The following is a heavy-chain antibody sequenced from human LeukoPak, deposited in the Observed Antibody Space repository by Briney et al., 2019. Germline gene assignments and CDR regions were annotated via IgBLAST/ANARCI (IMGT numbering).Heavy chain of an antibody. Sequence: GESLKISCKASGYRFPSYWITWVRQMPGKGLEWMGGIDPIDSYTTYSPSFQGHVTISADKSIATVYLQWSSLKASDTAMYYCARYLPGYYGMDVWGQGTAVTVSS. D-gene: IGHD3-10*01. J-gene: IGHJ6*02. CDR1: GYRFPSYW. CDR3: ARYLPGYYGMDV. V-gene: IGHV5-10-1*01. CDR2: IDPIDSYT.